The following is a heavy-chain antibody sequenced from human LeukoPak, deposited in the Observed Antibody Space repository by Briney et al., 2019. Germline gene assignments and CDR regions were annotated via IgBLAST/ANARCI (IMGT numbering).Heavy chain of an antibody. Sequence: ASVKVSCKASGGTFSSYAICWVRQAPGQGLEWMGRIIPIFGTTNYAQKFQGRVTITTDESTSTAYMELSSLRSEDTAVYYCARQHDYGALSLDYWGQGTLVTVSS. CDR2: IIPIFGTT. CDR3: ARQHDYGALSLDY. V-gene: IGHV1-69*05. J-gene: IGHJ4*02. CDR1: GGTFSSYA. D-gene: IGHD4-17*01.